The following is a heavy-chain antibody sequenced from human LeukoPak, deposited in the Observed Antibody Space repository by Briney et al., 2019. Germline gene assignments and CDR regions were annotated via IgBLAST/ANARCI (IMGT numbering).Heavy chain of an antibody. Sequence: GGSLRLSCAASGFTFSSYSMNWVRQAPGKGLEWVSSISSSSSYIYYADSVKGRFTISRDNAKNSLYLQMNSLRVEDTAVYYCARDYDFWSGYYSFDYWGQGTLVTVSS. D-gene: IGHD3-3*01. J-gene: IGHJ4*02. V-gene: IGHV3-21*01. CDR2: ISSSSSYI. CDR1: GFTFSSYS. CDR3: ARDYDFWSGYYSFDY.